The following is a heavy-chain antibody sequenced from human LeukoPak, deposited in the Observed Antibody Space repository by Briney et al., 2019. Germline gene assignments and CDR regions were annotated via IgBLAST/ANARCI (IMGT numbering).Heavy chain of an antibody. V-gene: IGHV3-30*18. J-gene: IGHJ4*02. Sequence: PGWSLRLSCAASGFTFSSYGMHWVRQAPGKGLEWVAVISYDGSNKYYADSVKGRFTISRDNSKNTLYLQMNSLRAEDTAVYYCAKDQDYGDYSFDYWGQGTLVTVSS. CDR1: GFTFSSYG. D-gene: IGHD4-17*01. CDR2: ISYDGSNK. CDR3: AKDQDYGDYSFDY.